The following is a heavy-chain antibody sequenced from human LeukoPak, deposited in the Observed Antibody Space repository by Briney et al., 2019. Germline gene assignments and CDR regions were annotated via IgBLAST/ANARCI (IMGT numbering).Heavy chain of an antibody. J-gene: IGHJ4*02. CDR1: GFTFSSYG. CDR3: AISFYDSSGSFDY. CDR2: IRYDGSNK. D-gene: IGHD3-22*01. Sequence: GGSLRLSCAASGFTFSSYGMHWVRQAPGKGLEWVAFIRYDGSNKYYADSVKGRFTISRDNSKNTLYLQMNNLRAEDTAVYYCAISFYDSSGSFDYWGQGTLVTVSS. V-gene: IGHV3-30*02.